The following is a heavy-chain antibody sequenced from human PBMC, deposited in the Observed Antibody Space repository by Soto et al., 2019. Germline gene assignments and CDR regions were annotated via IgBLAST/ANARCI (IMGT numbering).Heavy chain of an antibody. CDR2: IIPILGIA. CDR1: GGTFSSYT. CDR3: AKDPNGDYIGAFDM. V-gene: IGHV1-69*04. Sequence: ASVKVSCKASGGTFSSYTISWVRQAPRQGLEWMGRIIPILGIANYAQKFQGRVTITADKSTSTAYMELSSLRSEDTAVYYCAKDPNGDYIGAFDMWGRGIMVTVSS. J-gene: IGHJ3*02. D-gene: IGHD4-17*01.